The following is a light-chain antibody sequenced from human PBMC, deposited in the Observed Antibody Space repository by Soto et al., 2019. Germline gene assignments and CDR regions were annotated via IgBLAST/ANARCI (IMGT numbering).Light chain of an antibody. V-gene: IGKV1-5*03. CDR2: KAS. CDR1: QSISSW. CDR3: QQYNTFPYT. Sequence: DIQMTQSPSTLSASVGDRVTITCRASQSISSWLAWYQQKPGKAPKLLIYKASSLETGVPSRFSGSGSGTEFTLTISSLQPDDFATYYCQQYNTFPYTFGQGTKLEI. J-gene: IGKJ2*01.